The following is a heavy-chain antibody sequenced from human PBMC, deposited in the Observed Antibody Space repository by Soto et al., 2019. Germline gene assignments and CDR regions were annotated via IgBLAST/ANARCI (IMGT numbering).Heavy chain of an antibody. CDR1: GSAFSGYW. D-gene: IGHD5-12*01. V-gene: IGHV3-7*01. CDR3: ARATSVDAY. CDR2: IKQDGSEK. Sequence: EVQLVESGGDLVQPGGSLRLSCAASGSAFSGYWMSWVRQAPGKGLEGVANIKQDGSEKYYVDSVKGRFTISRDNAKNSLYLQMNSLRVEDTAVYYYARATSVDAYWGQGTLVTVSS. J-gene: IGHJ4*02.